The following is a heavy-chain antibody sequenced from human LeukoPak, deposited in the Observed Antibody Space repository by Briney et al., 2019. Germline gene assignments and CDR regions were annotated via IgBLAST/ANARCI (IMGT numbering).Heavy chain of an antibody. D-gene: IGHD6-13*01. Sequence: NPGGSLRLSCAASGFAFSDAWKSWVRQAPGKGLEWVGRIKSKTDGGTTDFAAPVKGRFTISRDDSKNTLSLQMNSLKTEDTAVYYCTTVPSQYKSSWQNFDSRGEGTLVTVSS. CDR3: TTVPSQYKSSWQNFDS. J-gene: IGHJ4*02. V-gene: IGHV3-15*01. CDR1: GFAFSDAW. CDR2: IKSKTDGGTT.